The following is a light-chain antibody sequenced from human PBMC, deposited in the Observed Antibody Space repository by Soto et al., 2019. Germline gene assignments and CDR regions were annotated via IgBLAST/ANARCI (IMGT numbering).Light chain of an antibody. Sequence: QSALTQPASVSGSPGQSITISCTGTSSDVGGYALVSWYQQHPGKAPKLLIYEVNNRPSGVSNRFSGSESGNTASLTISGLQAEDEADYYCSSFTTTSTYVFGTGTKLTVL. J-gene: IGLJ1*01. CDR1: SSDVGGYAL. V-gene: IGLV2-14*01. CDR2: EVN. CDR3: SSFTTTSTYV.